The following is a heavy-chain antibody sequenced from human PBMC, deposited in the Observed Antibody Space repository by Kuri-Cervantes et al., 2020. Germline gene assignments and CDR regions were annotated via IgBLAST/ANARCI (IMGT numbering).Heavy chain of an antibody. J-gene: IGHJ4*02. V-gene: IGHV3-30*07. D-gene: IGHD2-15*01. Sequence: GESLKISCAASGFTFSSYAIHWVRQAPGKGLEWLAVISYDETNKHYADSLKGRFTISRDNTKNSLFLQMDNLRAEDTAVYFCARYCFAANCDDGSLRYWGQGILVTVSS. CDR3: ARYCFAANCDDGSLRY. CDR2: ISYDETNK. CDR1: GFTFSSYA.